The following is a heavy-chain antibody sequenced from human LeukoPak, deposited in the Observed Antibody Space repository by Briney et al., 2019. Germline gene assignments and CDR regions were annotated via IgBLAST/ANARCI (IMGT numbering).Heavy chain of an antibody. D-gene: IGHD3-22*01. CDR2: INPNSGGT. Sequence: ASVKVSCKASGYTFTGYYMHWVRQAPGQGLEWMGWINPNSGGTNYAQKFQGRVTMTRDTSISTAYMELSRLRSDDTAVYYCARDPHYYDGIGYSGVFDIWAKGQWSPSLQ. CDR1: GYTFTGYY. CDR3: ARDPHYYDGIGYSGVFDI. V-gene: IGHV1-2*02. J-gene: IGHJ3*02.